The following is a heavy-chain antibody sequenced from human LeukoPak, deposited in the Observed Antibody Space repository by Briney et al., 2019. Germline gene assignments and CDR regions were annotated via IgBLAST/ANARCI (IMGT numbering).Heavy chain of an antibody. Sequence: GGSLRLSCAPSGFTFSGSAMHWVRQASGEGLEWVGRIRSKANSYATAYAASVKGRFTISRDDSKNTAYLQMNSLKTEDTAVYYCARDPRGITALVDYFDYWGQGTLVTVSS. J-gene: IGHJ4*02. V-gene: IGHV3-73*01. D-gene: IGHD5-18*01. CDR3: ARDPRGITALVDYFDY. CDR2: IRSKANSYAT. CDR1: GFTFSGSA.